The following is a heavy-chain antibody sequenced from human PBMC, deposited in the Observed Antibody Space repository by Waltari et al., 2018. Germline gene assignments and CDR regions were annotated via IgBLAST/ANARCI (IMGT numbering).Heavy chain of an antibody. CDR2: IASDDDK. Sequence: QVTLRESGPPLVKPTPTPALACRYSGFSLSTRVMCVSWIRQPPGKALEWLARIASDDDKYYSTSLKTRLTISEDTSKNQVVLTMTNVDPVDTATYYCARTRITMIRGGSDYFDYWGQGTLVTVSS. CDR1: GFSLSTRVMC. J-gene: IGHJ4*02. V-gene: IGHV2-70*15. D-gene: IGHD3-10*01. CDR3: ARTRITMIRGGSDYFDY.